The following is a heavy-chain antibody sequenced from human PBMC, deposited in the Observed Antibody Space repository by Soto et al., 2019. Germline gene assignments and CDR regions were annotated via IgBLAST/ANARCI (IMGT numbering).Heavy chain of an antibody. J-gene: IGHJ6*02. V-gene: IGHV4-30-2*01. CDR2: IYHSGST. CDR3: ARDRAPGYYDSSGYYPDYYGMDV. Sequence: SETLSLTCAVSGGSISSGGYSWSWIRQPPGKGLEWIGYIYHSGSTNYNPSLKSRVTISVDTSKNQFSLKLSSVTAADTAVYYCARDRAPGYYDSSGYYPDYYGMDVWGQGTTVTVS. D-gene: IGHD3-22*01. CDR1: GGSISSGGYS.